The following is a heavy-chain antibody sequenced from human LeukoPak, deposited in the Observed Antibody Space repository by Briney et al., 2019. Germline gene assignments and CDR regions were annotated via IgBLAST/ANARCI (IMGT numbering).Heavy chain of an antibody. Sequence: SETLSLTCAVYGGSFSGYYWSWIRQPPGKGLEWIGELNHSGSTNYNPSLKSRVTISVDTSKNQFSLKLSSVTAADTAVYYCARRGYSYGYYYYGMDVWGQGTTVTVSS. D-gene: IGHD5-18*01. J-gene: IGHJ6*02. CDR1: GGSFSGYY. CDR2: LNHSGST. CDR3: ARRGYSYGYYYYGMDV. V-gene: IGHV4-34*01.